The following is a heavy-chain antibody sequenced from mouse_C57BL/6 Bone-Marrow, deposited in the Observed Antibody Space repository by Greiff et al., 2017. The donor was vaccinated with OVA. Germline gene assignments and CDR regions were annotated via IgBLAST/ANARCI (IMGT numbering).Heavy chain of an antibody. J-gene: IGHJ2*01. CDR3: ARHYYGSPYYFDY. CDR2: IDPANGNT. D-gene: IGHD1-1*01. Sequence: EVNVVESVAELVRPGASVKLSCTASGFNIKNTYMHWVKQRPEQGLEWIGRIDPANGNTKYAPKFQGKATITADTSSNTAYLQLSSLTSEDTAIYYCARHYYGSPYYFDYWGQGTTLTVSS. V-gene: IGHV14-3*01. CDR1: GFNIKNTY.